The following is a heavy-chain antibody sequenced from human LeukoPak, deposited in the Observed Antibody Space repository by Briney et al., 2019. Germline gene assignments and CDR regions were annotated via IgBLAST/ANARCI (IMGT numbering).Heavy chain of an antibody. CDR3: ARVGYYGSGSYQTLDY. V-gene: IGHV1-69*04. CDR2: IIPILGIA. D-gene: IGHD3-10*01. Sequence: GASVKVSCKASGGTFSSYAISWVRQAPGQGLEWMGRIIPILGIANYAQKFQGRVTMTRDTSTSTVYMELSSLRSEDTAAYYCARVGYYGSGSYQTLDYWGQGTLVTVSS. J-gene: IGHJ4*02. CDR1: GGTFSSYA.